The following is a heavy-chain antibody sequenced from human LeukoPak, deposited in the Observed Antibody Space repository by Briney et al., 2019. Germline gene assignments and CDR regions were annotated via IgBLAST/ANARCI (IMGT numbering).Heavy chain of an antibody. CDR3: AREWGYDSSGYYLPNRFDP. J-gene: IGHJ5*02. Sequence: APVKVSCKASGYTFTGYYMHWVRQAPGQGLEWMGWINPNSGGTNYAQKFQGRVTMTRDTSISTAYMELSRLRSDDTAVYYCAREWGYDSSGYYLPNRFDPWGQGTLVTVSS. CDR2: INPNSGGT. CDR1: GYTFTGYY. V-gene: IGHV1-2*02. D-gene: IGHD3-22*01.